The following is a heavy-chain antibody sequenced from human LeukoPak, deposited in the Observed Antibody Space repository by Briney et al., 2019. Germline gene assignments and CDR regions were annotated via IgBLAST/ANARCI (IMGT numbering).Heavy chain of an antibody. V-gene: IGHV1-2*02. CDR3: AREKRSGWYWFDY. J-gene: IGHJ4*02. CDR1: GYTFTSYD. D-gene: IGHD6-19*01. Sequence: ASVKVSCKASGYTFTSYDINWVRQATGQGLEWMGWINPNSGGTNYAQKFQGRVTMTRDTSISTAYIELSRLRSDDTAVFYCAREKRSGWYWFDYWGQGTLVTVSS. CDR2: INPNSGGT.